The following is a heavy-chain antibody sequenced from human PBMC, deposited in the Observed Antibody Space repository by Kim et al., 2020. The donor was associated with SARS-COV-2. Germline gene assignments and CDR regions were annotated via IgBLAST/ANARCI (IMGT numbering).Heavy chain of an antibody. V-gene: IGHV1-69*13. CDR2: IIPIFGTA. J-gene: IGHJ6*02. CDR1: GGTFSSYA. Sequence: SVKVSCKASGGTFSSYAISWVRQAPGQGLEWMGGIIPIFGTANYAQKFQGRVTITADESTSTAYMELSSLRSEDTAVYYCAREPRSGSYYLDYYYYGMDVWGQGTTVTVSS. D-gene: IGHD1-26*01. CDR3: AREPRSGSYYLDYYYYGMDV.